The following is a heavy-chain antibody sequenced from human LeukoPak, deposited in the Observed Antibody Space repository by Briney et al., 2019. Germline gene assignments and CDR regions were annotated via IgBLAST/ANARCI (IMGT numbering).Heavy chain of an antibody. CDR1: GYFFPGYC. J-gene: IGHJ4*02. CDR3: ARDILTGYYSKYYFDY. V-gene: IGHV1-2*02. D-gene: IGHD3-9*01. Sequence: ASVKVSCKASGYFFPGYCIHWVRQAPGQGLEWMGWINPTSGGTNYARKFQGRVAMTRDTSISTAYMELSRLRSDDTAMYYCARDILTGYYSKYYFDYWGQGTLVTVSS. CDR2: INPTSGGT.